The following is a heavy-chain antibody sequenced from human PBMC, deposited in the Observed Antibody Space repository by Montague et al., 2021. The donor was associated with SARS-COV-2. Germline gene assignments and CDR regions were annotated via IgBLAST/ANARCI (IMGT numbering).Heavy chain of an antibody. CDR1: GYFIGTGYY. CDR3: ARGRVTRAGFDY. Sequence: SETLSLTCSVSGYFIGTGYYWGWIRQSPGKGLEWIGSNYLHGNAYYNPSLNSRVTISLDSSNNQFSLILTSVTTSDTAVYYCARGRVTRAGFDYWGQGIRVIVSS. CDR2: NYLHGNA. D-gene: IGHD2-21*02. J-gene: IGHJ4*02. V-gene: IGHV4-38-2*02.